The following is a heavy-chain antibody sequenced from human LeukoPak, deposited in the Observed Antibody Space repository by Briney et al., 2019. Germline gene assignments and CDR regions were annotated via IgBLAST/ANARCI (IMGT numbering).Heavy chain of an antibody. D-gene: IGHD3-22*01. J-gene: IGHJ4*02. Sequence: NRGESLKISCKGSGYSFTSYWIGWVRQMPGKGLEWMGIIYPGDSDTRYSPSFQGQVTISADKSISTAYLQWSSLKASDTAMYYCARLHRGFYYDRAYYFDYWGQGTLVTVSS. V-gene: IGHV5-51*01. CDR2: IYPGDSDT. CDR1: GYSFTSYW. CDR3: ARLHRGFYYDRAYYFDY.